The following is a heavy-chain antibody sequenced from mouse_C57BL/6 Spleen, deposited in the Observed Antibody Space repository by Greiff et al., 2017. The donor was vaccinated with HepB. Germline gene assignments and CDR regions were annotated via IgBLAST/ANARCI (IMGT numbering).Heavy chain of an antibody. V-gene: IGHV1-75*01. D-gene: IGHD2-4*01. CDR2: IFPGSGST. CDR1: GYTFTDYY. J-gene: IGHJ2*01. CDR3: ARCYDYDKGDYYFDY. Sequence: VQLQQSGPELVKPGASVKISCKASGYTFTDYYINWVKQRPGQGLEWIGWIFPGSGSTYYNEKFKGKATLTVDKSSSTAYMLLSSLTSEDSAVYFCARCYDYDKGDYYFDYWGQGTTLTVSS.